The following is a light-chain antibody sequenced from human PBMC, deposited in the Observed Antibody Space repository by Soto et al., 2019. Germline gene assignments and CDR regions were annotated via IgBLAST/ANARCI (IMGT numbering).Light chain of an antibody. CDR3: QQYSNWPRT. J-gene: IGKJ1*01. CDR2: GAS. CDR1: QSVSSN. Sequence: EIVMTQSPATLSVSPGERATLSCRASQSVSSNLAWYQQKPGQAPRLLIYGASTRATGIPARFSGSGSGTEFTLTISSLQSEDFAVYHCQQYSNWPRTVGQGTRVEIK. V-gene: IGKV3-15*01.